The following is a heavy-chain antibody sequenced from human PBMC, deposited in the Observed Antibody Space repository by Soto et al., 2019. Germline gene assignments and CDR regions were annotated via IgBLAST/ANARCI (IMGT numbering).Heavy chain of an antibody. D-gene: IGHD6-13*01. Sequence: GGSLRLSCAASGFTFDTVAMIWVRQAPGKGLEWLANIKPDGSEKNFADSVKGRFTISRDNTNNSLYLQMNSLRAEDTAVYYCARITAGGYRAFDIWGQGTMVTVSS. CDR1: GFTFDTVA. CDR3: ARITAGGYRAFDI. V-gene: IGHV3-7*04. J-gene: IGHJ3*02. CDR2: IKPDGSEK.